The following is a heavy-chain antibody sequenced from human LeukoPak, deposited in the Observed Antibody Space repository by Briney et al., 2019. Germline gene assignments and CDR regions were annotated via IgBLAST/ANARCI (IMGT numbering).Heavy chain of an antibody. J-gene: IGHJ3*02. CDR1: GFTFDDYA. CDR3: AKFGGTVTNHDAFDI. D-gene: IGHD4-17*01. V-gene: IGHV3-9*01. CDR2: ISWNSGSI. Sequence: GGSLRLSCAASGFTFDDYAMHWVRQAPGKGLEWVSGISWNSGSIGYADSVKGRFAISRDNSKNTLYLQMNSLRAEDTAVYYCAKFGGTVTNHDAFDIWGQGTMVTVSS.